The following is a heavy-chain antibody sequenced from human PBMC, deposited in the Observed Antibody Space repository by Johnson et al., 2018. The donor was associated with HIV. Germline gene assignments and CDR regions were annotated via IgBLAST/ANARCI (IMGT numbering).Heavy chain of an antibody. D-gene: IGHD3-3*01. CDR1: GFTFSSYA. CDR2: ISGSGANT. V-gene: IGHV3-23*04. J-gene: IGHJ3*02. Sequence: VQLVESGGGVVQPGGSLRLSCAASGFTFSSYAMSWVRQAPGKGLEWVSAISGSGANTYYADSVKGRFTISRDNSKNTLYLQMNSLRAEDTAVYYCVLQFLEWLSSDAFDIWGQGTMVTVSS. CDR3: VLQFLEWLSSDAFDI.